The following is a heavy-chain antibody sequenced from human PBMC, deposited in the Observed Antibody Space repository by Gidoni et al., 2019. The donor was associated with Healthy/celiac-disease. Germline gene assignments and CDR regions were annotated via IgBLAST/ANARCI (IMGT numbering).Heavy chain of an antibody. J-gene: IGHJ4*02. D-gene: IGHD2-15*01. V-gene: IGHV4-34*01. Sequence: QVQLPQWGAGLLKPSDTLSLTCAVYGGSFSGYSWSWIRQPPGKVLEWIGEINHSGSTNYNPPLKSRVTISVDTSKNQFSLKLSSVTAADTAVYYCARGRGGADYWGQGTLVTVSS. CDR2: INHSGST. CDR3: ARGRGGADY. CDR1: GGSFSGYS.